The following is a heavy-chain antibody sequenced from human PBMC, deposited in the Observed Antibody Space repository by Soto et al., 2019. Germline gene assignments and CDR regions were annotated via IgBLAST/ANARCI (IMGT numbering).Heavy chain of an antibody. CDR1: GYSISSGYY. CDR2: IYHSGST. V-gene: IGHV4-38-2*01. CDR3: ARTYYYDSSGYLVRGVFDY. D-gene: IGHD3-22*01. Sequence: KPSETLSLTCAVSGYSISSGYYWGWIRQPPGKGLEWIGSIYHSGSTYYNPSLKSRVTISVDTSKNQFSLKLSSVTAADTAVYYCARTYYYDSSGYLVRGVFDYWGQGTLVTVSS. J-gene: IGHJ4*02.